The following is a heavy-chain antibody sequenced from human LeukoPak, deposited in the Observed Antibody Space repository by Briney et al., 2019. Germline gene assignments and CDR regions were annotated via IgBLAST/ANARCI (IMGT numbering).Heavy chain of an antibody. CDR3: ARGRNYVSDYYFDV. D-gene: IGHD1-7*01. Sequence: SETLCLTCAVCGVSLRGLYGSWVGQSPEKGLEWSGEISHEGDSIYNPSLQSRVTLSVDMSKNQYSLKLRSVTAADTAVYYCARGRNYVSDYYFDVWGKGTTVIVSS. V-gene: IGHV4-34*01. J-gene: IGHJ6*03. CDR1: GVSLRGLY. CDR2: ISHEGDS.